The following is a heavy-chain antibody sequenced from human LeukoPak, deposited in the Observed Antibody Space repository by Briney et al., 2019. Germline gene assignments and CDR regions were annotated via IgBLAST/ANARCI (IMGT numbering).Heavy chain of an antibody. V-gene: IGHV3-23*01. J-gene: IGHJ5*02. CDR1: GFTLSSYA. Sequence: GGSLRLSCAASGFTLSSYAMSWVRQAPGKGLEWVSAISGSGGSTYYADSVKGRFTISRDNSKNTLYLQMNSLRAEDTAVYYCAKDRGPVAGMDWFDPWGQGTLVTVSS. D-gene: IGHD6-19*01. CDR2: ISGSGGST. CDR3: AKDRGPVAGMDWFDP.